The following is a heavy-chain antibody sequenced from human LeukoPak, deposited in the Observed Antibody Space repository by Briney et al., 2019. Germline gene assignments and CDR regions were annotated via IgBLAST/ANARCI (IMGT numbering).Heavy chain of an antibody. CDR1: VGSFSRYY. CDR3: ARDKVGRNWFDP. J-gene: IGHJ5*02. CDR2: MYYSGST. Sequence: PAETLSLTCTVSVGSFSRYYWIWMRQPPGKGLEGIGYMYYSGSTNYNPSLKSRVTISVDTSKHQFSLKLSSVTAADTAVYYCARDKVGRNWFDPWGQGTLVTVSS. V-gene: IGHV4-59*01.